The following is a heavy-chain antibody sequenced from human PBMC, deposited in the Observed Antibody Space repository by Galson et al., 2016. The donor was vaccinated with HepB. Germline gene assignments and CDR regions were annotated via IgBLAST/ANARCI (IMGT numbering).Heavy chain of an antibody. D-gene: IGHD6-19*01. Sequence: TLSLTCAVSGDSITSAKWWSWLRQPPGKGLEWIGEIYHSGNTNYNPSLKSRVSMSVDKAKNQFSLNLSSVTAADMAVYFCARVARSGSAWYIFTWGQGTLVTVSS. CDR3: ARVARSGSAWYIFT. CDR2: IYHSGNT. J-gene: IGHJ4*02. CDR1: GDSITSAKW. V-gene: IGHV4-4*01.